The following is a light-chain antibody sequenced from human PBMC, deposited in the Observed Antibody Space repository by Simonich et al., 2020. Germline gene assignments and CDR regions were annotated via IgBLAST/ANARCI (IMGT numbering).Light chain of an antibody. CDR1: SRDVGGYNS. V-gene: IGLV2-11*01. CDR2: DVS. J-gene: IGLJ3*02. Sequence: QSALTQPRSVSGSPGQSVPISCTGTSRDVGGYNSVSWYQQHPGKAPQLMFYDVSTRPSGVPDRVTGSKSGNTASLTISGLQAEDEADYYCCSYAGSYTWVFGGGTKLTVL. CDR3: CSYAGSYTWV.